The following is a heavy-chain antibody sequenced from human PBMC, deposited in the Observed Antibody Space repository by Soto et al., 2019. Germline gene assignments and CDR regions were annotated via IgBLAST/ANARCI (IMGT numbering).Heavy chain of an antibody. CDR2: IGTAGDT. J-gene: IGHJ4*02. Sequence: EVQLVESGGGLVQPGGSLRLSCAASGFIFSSYDMHWVRQATGKGLEWVSAIGTAGDTYYPGSVKGRFTISRENAKNSLYLQMNSLRAGDTAVYYCARFTVAGYYFDYWGQGTLVTVSS. CDR3: ARFTVAGYYFDY. V-gene: IGHV3-13*01. D-gene: IGHD6-19*01. CDR1: GFIFSSYD.